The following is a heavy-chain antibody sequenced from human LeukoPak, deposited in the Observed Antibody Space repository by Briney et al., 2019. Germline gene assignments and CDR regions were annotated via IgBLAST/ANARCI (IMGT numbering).Heavy chain of an antibody. Sequence: GASVKVSCKASGYDFINYGSSWVRQAPGQGLEWMGWRSIYNGNTDYKLQGRVTMTTDTSTSTAYMEMRSLRSDDTAVYYCARGGPFPSGSSSREYYLDYWGQGTLVTVSS. CDR2: RSIYNGNT. D-gene: IGHD6-6*01. V-gene: IGHV1-18*01. CDR3: ARGGPFPSGSSSREYYLDY. CDR1: GYDFINYG. J-gene: IGHJ4*02.